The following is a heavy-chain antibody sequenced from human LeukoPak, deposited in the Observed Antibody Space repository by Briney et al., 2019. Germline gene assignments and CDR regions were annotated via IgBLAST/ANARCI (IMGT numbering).Heavy chain of an antibody. CDR1: GGYIITSGHY. D-gene: IGHD4-23*01. CDR2: IYYTGVT. CDR3: ARERSSSGGHSWFDP. Sequence: SEILSLTCTVSGGYIITSGHYRGWIRQPPGKGLEWIGSIYYTGVTSTNPFFRSRMSISVDTSKNQFSLNLTSVTAADAAVYYCARERSSSGGHSWFDPWGQEPWSPSPQ. J-gene: IGHJ5*02. V-gene: IGHV4-39*07.